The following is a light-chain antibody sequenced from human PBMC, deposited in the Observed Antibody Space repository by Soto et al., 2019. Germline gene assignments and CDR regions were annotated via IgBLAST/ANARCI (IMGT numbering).Light chain of an antibody. J-gene: IGKJ1*01. CDR1: QSISSH. CDR2: AAS. V-gene: IGKV1-39*01. CDR3: QQTYSSLRT. Sequence: DIQMTQSPSSLSASVGDRVTITCRASQSISSHLSWYQQKPGKAPKLLIHAASSLQSGVPSRFSSSGSGTDFTLTISSLQPEDFASYYCQQTYSSLRTFGQGTKVEI.